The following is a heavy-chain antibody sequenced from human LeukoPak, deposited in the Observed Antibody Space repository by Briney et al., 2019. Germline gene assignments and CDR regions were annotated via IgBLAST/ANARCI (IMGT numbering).Heavy chain of an antibody. J-gene: IGHJ4*02. D-gene: IGHD5-18*01. Sequence: GGSPRLSCVASGFIFSDLEMHWVRQAPGKGLEWISFISETGSTIYYADSVTGRFTISRDNAKNSLYLQMGSLRDEDTALYYCVRGYTPDYWGQGALVTVSS. CDR1: GFIFSDLE. V-gene: IGHV3-48*03. CDR2: ISETGSTI. CDR3: VRGYTPDY.